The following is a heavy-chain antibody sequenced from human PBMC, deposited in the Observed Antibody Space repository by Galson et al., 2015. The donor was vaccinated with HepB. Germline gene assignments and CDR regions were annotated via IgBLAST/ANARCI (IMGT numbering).Heavy chain of an antibody. J-gene: IGHJ3*02. CDR1: GFTFSSYW. V-gene: IGHV3-7*01. D-gene: IGHD2-2*01. Sequence: SLRLSCAASGFTFSSYWMSWVRQAPGKGLEWVANIKQDGSEKYYVGSVEGRFTISRDNAKNSLYLQMNSLRAEDTAVYYCASRCSSTSCYHAFDIWGQGTMVTVSS. CDR2: IKQDGSEK. CDR3: ASRCSSTSCYHAFDI.